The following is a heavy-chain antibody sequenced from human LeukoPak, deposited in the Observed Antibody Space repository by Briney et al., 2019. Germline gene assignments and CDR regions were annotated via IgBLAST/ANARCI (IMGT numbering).Heavy chain of an antibody. CDR3: AKDLERYCSSTSCPYFDY. J-gene: IGHJ4*02. Sequence: GGSLRLSCAASGFTFSSYAMSWVRQALGKGLEWVSAISGSGGSTYYADSVKGRFTISRDNSKNTLYLQMNSLRAEDTAVYYCAKDLERYCSSTSCPYFDYWGQGTLVTVSS. D-gene: IGHD2-2*01. CDR2: ISGSGGST. V-gene: IGHV3-23*01. CDR1: GFTFSSYA.